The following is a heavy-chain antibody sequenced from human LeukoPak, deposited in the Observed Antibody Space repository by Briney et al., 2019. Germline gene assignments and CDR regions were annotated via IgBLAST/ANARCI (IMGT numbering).Heavy chain of an antibody. CDR1: GFTFSSYA. CDR2: IGGSGGST. J-gene: IGHJ4*02. Sequence: GGSLRLSCAASGFTFSSYAMSWVRQAQGKGLEWVSAIGGSGGSTCYADSVKGRFTISRDNSKNTLYLQMNSLRAEDTALYYCARGRTNFDYWGQGTLVTVSS. CDR3: ARGRTNFDY. D-gene: IGHD3/OR15-3a*01. V-gene: IGHV3-23*01.